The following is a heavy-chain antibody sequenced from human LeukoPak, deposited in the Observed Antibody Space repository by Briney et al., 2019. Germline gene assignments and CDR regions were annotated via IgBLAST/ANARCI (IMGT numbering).Heavy chain of an antibody. CDR3: AKYSSGWVNDY. Sequence: GGSLRLSCTASGFSVSTYPMAWVRQAPGKGLQWVSTITASGTDTFYADSVKGRFTISRDNSRNTLSLQMNSLRAEDTALYYCAKYSSGWVNDYWGQGTLVTVSS. V-gene: IGHV3-23*01. CDR1: GFSVSTYP. J-gene: IGHJ4*02. D-gene: IGHD6-19*01. CDR2: ITASGTDT.